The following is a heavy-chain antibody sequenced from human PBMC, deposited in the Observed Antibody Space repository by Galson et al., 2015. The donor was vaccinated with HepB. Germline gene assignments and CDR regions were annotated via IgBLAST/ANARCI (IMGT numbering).Heavy chain of an antibody. J-gene: IGHJ6*02. CDR2: LSNDGTNK. D-gene: IGHD2-2*01. CDR1: GFTFSNYA. CDR3: ARVDCNTASCRGDYYYYGMDV. V-gene: IGHV3-30-3*01. Sequence: SLRLSCAASGFTFSNYAIHWVRQAPGKGLEWVAVLSNDGTNKYYAPSVKGRVSISRDNSKNTLYLQMNSLRAEDTAVYHCARVDCNTASCRGDYYYYGMDVWGQGTTVTVSS.